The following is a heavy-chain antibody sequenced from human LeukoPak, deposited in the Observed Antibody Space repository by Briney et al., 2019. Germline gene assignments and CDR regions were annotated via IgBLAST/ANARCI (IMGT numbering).Heavy chain of an antibody. CDR2: IYYSGST. CDR3: ARLYCSSTSCYRWWFDP. Sequence: PSETLSLTCTVTGGSIRSYYWSWIRQPPGKGLEWIGYIYYSGSTNYNPSLKSRVTISVDTSKNQFSLKLSSVTAADTAVYYCARLYCSSTSCYRWWFDPWGQGTLVTVSS. V-gene: IGHV4-59*01. D-gene: IGHD2-2*01. CDR1: GGSIRSYY. J-gene: IGHJ5*02.